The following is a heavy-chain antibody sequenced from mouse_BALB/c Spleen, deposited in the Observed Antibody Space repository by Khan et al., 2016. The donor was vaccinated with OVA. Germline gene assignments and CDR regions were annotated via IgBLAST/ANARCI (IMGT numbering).Heavy chain of an antibody. Sequence: EVELVESGGGLVKPGGSLKLSCAASGFTFSGYAMSWVRQTPEKRLEWVAEISRSGSKTYYPDTVTGRFTISRDNAKNPLYLEMSSLRSEDTARYYCARDRYYGSSPDWFAYWCQGTLVTVSA. J-gene: IGHJ3*01. CDR2: ISRSGSKT. CDR3: ARDRYYGSSPDWFAY. V-gene: IGHV5-9-4*01. CDR1: GFTFSGYA. D-gene: IGHD1-1*01.